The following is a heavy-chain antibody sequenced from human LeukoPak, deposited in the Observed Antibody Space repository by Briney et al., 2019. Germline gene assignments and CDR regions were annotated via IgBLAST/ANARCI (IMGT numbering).Heavy chain of an antibody. CDR2: IYYSGST. CDR3: ARGGVPGGFYGSFDY. CDR1: GGSISTYY. J-gene: IGHJ4*02. D-gene: IGHD3-3*01. V-gene: IGHV4-59*01. Sequence: SETLSLTCTISGGSISTYYWSWMRQPPGRGLEWIGYIYYSGSTNHNPSLQSRVTISVDTSKNQFSLKLNSVTAADTAVYYCARGGVPGGFYGSFDYWGQGTLVSVSS.